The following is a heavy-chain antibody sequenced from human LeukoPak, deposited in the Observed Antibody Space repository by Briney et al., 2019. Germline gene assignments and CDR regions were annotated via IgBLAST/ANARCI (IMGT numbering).Heavy chain of an antibody. CDR3: ARVKGPRCDVWGSYSYTPCYFDY. J-gene: IGHJ4*02. CDR2: INHSGST. Sequence: SETLSLTCAVYGGSFSGYYWSWIRQPPGKGLEWIGEINHSGSTNYNPSLKSRVTISVDTSKNQFSLKLSSVTAADTAVYYCARVKGPRCDVWGSYSYTPCYFDYWGQGTLVTVSS. V-gene: IGHV4-34*01. CDR1: GGSFSGYY. D-gene: IGHD3-16*02.